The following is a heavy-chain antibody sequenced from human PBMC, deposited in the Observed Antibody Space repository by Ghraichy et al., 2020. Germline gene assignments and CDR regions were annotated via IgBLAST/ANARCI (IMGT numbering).Heavy chain of an antibody. Sequence: GGSLRLSCAASGFTVSSNYMSWVRQAPGKGLEWVSVIYSGGSTYYADSVKGRFTISRDNSKNTLYLQMNSLRAEDTAVYYCARGRHSYYDFWSGFDYYYYYMDVWGKGTTVTVSS. CDR2: IYSGGST. V-gene: IGHV3-53*01. D-gene: IGHD3-3*01. CDR3: ARGRHSYYDFWSGFDYYYYYMDV. J-gene: IGHJ6*03. CDR1: GFTVSSNY.